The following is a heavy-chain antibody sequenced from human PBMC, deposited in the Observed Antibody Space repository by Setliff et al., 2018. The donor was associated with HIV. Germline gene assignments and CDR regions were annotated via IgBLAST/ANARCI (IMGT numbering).Heavy chain of an antibody. Sequence: SCSASGFSFSGFAMHWFRQAPGKGLEYVAVIGYNGDNTYYGDSLKGRFTISRDNSKNTVYLQMSSLRADDTAVYYCVKDSLGWDSRGTFDYWGQGTLVTVSS. J-gene: IGHJ4*02. CDR3: VKDSLGWDSRGTFDY. V-gene: IGHV3-64D*09. CDR1: GFSFSGFA. D-gene: IGHD1-26*01. CDR2: IGYNGDNT.